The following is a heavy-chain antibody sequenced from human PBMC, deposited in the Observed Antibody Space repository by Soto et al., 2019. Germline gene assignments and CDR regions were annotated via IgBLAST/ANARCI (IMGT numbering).Heavy chain of an antibody. CDR3: ARQRLLRLKPDFDI. CDR2: MYYSGSS. CDR1: GGSTSDKSYF. J-gene: IGHJ4*02. Sequence: SEKLCVTCSVSGGSTSDKSYFWGWVRQSPGKGLEWIGSMYYSGSSYYNPSLKSRVAISVDTSKNQFSLKLRSVTAADTAVYFCARQRLLRLKPDFDIWGQGTLVT. V-gene: IGHV4-39*01. D-gene: IGHD2-21*02.